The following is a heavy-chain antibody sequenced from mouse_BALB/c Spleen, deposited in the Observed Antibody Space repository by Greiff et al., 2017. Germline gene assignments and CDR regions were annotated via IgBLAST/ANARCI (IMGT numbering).Heavy chain of an antibody. D-gene: IGHD1-1*01. Sequence: EVKLLESGGGLVQPGGSLKLSCAASGFDFSRYWMSWVRQAPGKGLEWIGEINPDSSTINYTPSLKDKFIISRDNAKNTLYLQMSKVRSEDTALYYCARDWNYYGRARYWYFDVWGAGTTVTVSS. CDR3: ARDWNYYGRARYWYFDV. J-gene: IGHJ1*01. V-gene: IGHV4-1*02. CDR1: GFDFSRYW. CDR2: INPDSSTI.